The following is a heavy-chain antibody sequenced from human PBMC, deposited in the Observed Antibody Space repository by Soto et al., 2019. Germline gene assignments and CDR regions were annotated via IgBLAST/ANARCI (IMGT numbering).Heavy chain of an antibody. D-gene: IGHD6-13*01. J-gene: IGHJ4*02. CDR3: AGSIAAAGIVDY. Sequence: SVKVSCKACRGTFSSYTISWVRQAPGQGLEWMGRIIPILGIANYAQKFQGRVTITADKSTSTAYMELSSLRSEDTAVYYCAGSIAAAGIVDYWGQGTLVTVSS. V-gene: IGHV1-69*02. CDR2: IIPILGIA. CDR1: RGTFSSYT.